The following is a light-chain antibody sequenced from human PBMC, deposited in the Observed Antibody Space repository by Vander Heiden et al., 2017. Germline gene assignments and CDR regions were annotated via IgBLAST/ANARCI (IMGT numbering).Light chain of an antibody. J-gene: IGKJ1*01. CDR2: QES. CDR3: QQCNVYPWT. CDR1: QSISSW. Sequence: DIQMTQSPSTLSASVGDRLTITCRASQSISSWLAWYQQKPGKAPKLLMSQESRLANGVPSRFSASGSGTEFTLTISSLQPDDFATYYCQQCNVYPWTFGQGTKVEIK. V-gene: IGKV1-5*03.